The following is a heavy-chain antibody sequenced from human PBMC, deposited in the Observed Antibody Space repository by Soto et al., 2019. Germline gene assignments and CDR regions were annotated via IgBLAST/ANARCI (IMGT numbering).Heavy chain of an antibody. CDR2: INPSGGYT. Sequence: ASVKVSCKASGYTFTSYYMNWVRQAPGQGLEWLGIINPSGGYTTYAQRFLGRVTMTSDTSTSTVHMELGSLTSEDAAVYYCAKAPSSSWWPFDYWGQGTLVTVSS. V-gene: IGHV1-46*01. D-gene: IGHD6-13*01. J-gene: IGHJ4*02. CDR3: AKAPSSSWWPFDY. CDR1: GYTFTSYY.